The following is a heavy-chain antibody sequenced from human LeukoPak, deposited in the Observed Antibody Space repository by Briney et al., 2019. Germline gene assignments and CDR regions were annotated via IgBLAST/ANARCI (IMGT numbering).Heavy chain of an antibody. CDR2: MNPNSGNT. V-gene: IGHV1-8*03. D-gene: IGHD2-15*01. Sequence: ASVKVSCRAPGYTFTSYDINWVRQATGQGLEWMGWMNPNSGNTGYAQKFQGRVTITRNTSISTAYMELSSLRSEDTAVYYCARGRSGDYFDYWGQGTLVTVSS. J-gene: IGHJ4*02. CDR3: ARGRSGDYFDY. CDR1: GYTFTSYD.